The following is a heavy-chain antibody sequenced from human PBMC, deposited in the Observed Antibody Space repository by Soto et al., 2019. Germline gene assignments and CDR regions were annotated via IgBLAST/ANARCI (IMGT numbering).Heavy chain of an antibody. V-gene: IGHV3-30-3*01. D-gene: IGHD3-22*01. CDR1: GFTFSSYA. J-gene: IGHJ4*02. Sequence: GGSLRLSCAASGFTFSSYAMHWVRQAPGKGLEWVAVISYDGSNKYYADSVKGRFTISRDNSKNTLYLQMNSLRAEDTAVYYCARDKYHDSSGPFDYWGQGPRVTVSS. CDR3: ARDKYHDSSGPFDY. CDR2: ISYDGSNK.